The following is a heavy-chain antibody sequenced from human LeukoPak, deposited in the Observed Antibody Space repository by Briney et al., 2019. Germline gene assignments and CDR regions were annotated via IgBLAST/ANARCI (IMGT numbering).Heavy chain of an antibody. V-gene: IGHV3-7*01. Sequence: GSLRLSCAASGFTFSSYWMSWVRQAPGKGLEWVANIKQDGSEKYYVDSVKGRFTISRDNAKNSLYLQMNSLRADDTAVYYCARGWLALYYYYYGMDVWGQGTTVTVSS. CDR2: IKQDGSEK. CDR3: ARGWLALYYYYYGMDV. CDR1: GFTFSSYW. J-gene: IGHJ6*02. D-gene: IGHD3-9*01.